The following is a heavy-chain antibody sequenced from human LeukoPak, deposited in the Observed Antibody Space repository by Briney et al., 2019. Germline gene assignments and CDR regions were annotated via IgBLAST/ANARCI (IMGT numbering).Heavy chain of an antibody. CDR1: GGSISSSSYY. Sequence: SETLSLTCTVSGGSISSSSYYWGWIRQPPGKGLEWIRSIYYSGSTYYNPSLKSRVTISVDTSKNQFSLKLSSVTAADTAVYYCARQGSWFDPWGQGTLVTVSS. J-gene: IGHJ5*02. D-gene: IGHD2-15*01. V-gene: IGHV4-39*01. CDR2: IYYSGST. CDR3: ARQGSWFDP.